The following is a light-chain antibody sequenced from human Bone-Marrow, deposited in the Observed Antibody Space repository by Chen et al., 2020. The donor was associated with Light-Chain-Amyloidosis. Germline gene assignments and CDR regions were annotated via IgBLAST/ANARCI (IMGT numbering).Light chain of an antibody. J-gene: IGLJ1*01. V-gene: IGLV1-44*01. CDR3: ATGQDRLIGYV. Sequence: QSVLTQPPSTSGTPGQTVTITCSGSSSNIGSNIVTWYQHLPGAAPTLLIYNDDKRPSGVPDRFSSSRSGTSASLAISGLQSGDEGDYHCATGQDRLIGYVFGSGTEVTVL. CDR2: NDD. CDR1: SSNIGSNI.